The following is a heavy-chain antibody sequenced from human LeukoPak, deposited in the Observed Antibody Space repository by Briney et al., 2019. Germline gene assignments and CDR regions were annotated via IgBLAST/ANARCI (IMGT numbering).Heavy chain of an antibody. V-gene: IGHV1-2*02. CDR2: INPNSGGT. D-gene: IGHD5-12*01. CDR3: ARDIVATIHAFDI. Sequence: ASVKVSCKASGYTFTGYYMHWVRQAPGQGLEWMGWINPNSGGTNYAQKFQGRVTMTRDTSISTAYMELSRLRSDDTAVYYCARDIVATIHAFDIWGQGTMVTVSS. CDR1: GYTFTGYY. J-gene: IGHJ3*02.